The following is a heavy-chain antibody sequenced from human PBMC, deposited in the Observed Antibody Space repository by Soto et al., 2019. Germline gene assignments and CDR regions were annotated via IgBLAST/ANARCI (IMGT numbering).Heavy chain of an antibody. J-gene: IGHJ4*02. V-gene: IGHV3-21*06. CDR2: ISSTTHYI. CDR1: GFTFTRYS. Sequence: PGGSLRLSCAASGFTFTRYSMNWVCQAPGKGLECVSSISSTTHYIYYADSMRGRFTISRDNAKNAVYLEMNSLRAEDTAVYYCARESEDLTSNFDYWGQGPLVTVSS. CDR3: ARESEDLTSNFDY.